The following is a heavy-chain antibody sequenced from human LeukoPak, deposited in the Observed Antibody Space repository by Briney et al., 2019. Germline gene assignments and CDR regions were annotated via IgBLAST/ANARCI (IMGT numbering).Heavy chain of an antibody. Sequence: GGSLRLSCAASGFTFSSYGMSWVRQAPGKGLEWVSAISGSGGSTYYADSVKGRFTISRDNARNTLYLQMNNLRADDTAVYYCGRGGVPASVDFWGQGTLLTVSS. CDR2: ISGSGGST. J-gene: IGHJ4*02. CDR3: GRGGVPASVDF. CDR1: GFTFSSYG. V-gene: IGHV3-23*01. D-gene: IGHD2-2*01.